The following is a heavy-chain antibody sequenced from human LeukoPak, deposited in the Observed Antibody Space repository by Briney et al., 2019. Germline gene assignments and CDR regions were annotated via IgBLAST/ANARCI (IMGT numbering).Heavy chain of an antibody. CDR2: IHPRSGET. D-gene: IGHD3-10*01. Sequence: ASVKVSCKASGYSFTAFYIHWVRQAPGQGLEWMGWIHPRSGETNYAYKFRGRVTMTRDTSVSTTYMDLGSLGSDDTAVYYCARDGEYGTGSYYRGCFDYWGQGTLVTVSS. CDR3: ARDGEYGTGSYYRGCFDY. CDR1: GYSFTAFY. J-gene: IGHJ4*02. V-gene: IGHV1-2*02.